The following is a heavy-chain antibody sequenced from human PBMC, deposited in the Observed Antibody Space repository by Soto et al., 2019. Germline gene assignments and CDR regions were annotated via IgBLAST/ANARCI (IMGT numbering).Heavy chain of an antibody. V-gene: IGHV4-61*01. D-gene: IGHD6-19*01. CDR3: ARVRSGWYYFDY. J-gene: IGHJ4*02. Sequence: TSETLSLTCTVSGGSVSSGSYYWSWIRQPPGKGLEWIGYMYNSGSTNYNPSLKSRVIISVDTSKNQFSLKLSSVTAADTAVYYCARVRSGWYYFDYWGQGTLVTVSS. CDR2: MYNSGST. CDR1: GGSVSSGSYY.